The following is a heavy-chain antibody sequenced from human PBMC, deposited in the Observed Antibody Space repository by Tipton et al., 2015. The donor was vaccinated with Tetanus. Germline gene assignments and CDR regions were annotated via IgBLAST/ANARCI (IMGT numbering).Heavy chain of an antibody. V-gene: IGHV5-51*01. Sequence: QLVQSGADVKKPGESLKISCQISGYNFSHYSIGWVRQMSGKGLEWVGIIDPRDSQAKYGPSFQGHVIISADKSISTTFLHWGSLKASDTATYYCARRLGPLTGDQIWHFDLWGRGTPVTVSS. CDR2: IDPRDSQA. CDR3: ARRLGPLTGDQIWHFDL. D-gene: IGHD7-27*01. CDR1: GYNFSHYS. J-gene: IGHJ2*01.